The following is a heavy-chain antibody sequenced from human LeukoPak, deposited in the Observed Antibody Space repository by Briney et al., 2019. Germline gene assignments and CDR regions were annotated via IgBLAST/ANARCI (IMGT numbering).Heavy chain of an antibody. Sequence: GGSLRLSCAASGFTFSGFWMTWVRQTPGKGLEWVANIKQGGSEKYYVDSVKGRFTISRDNAQNLLYLQMNSLRAADTAVYYCARTYYYGSGSYYSPPAAFDIWGQGTMVTVSS. J-gene: IGHJ3*02. V-gene: IGHV3-7*01. CDR2: IKQGGSEK. CDR1: GFTFSGFW. CDR3: ARTYYYGSGSYYSPPAAFDI. D-gene: IGHD3-10*01.